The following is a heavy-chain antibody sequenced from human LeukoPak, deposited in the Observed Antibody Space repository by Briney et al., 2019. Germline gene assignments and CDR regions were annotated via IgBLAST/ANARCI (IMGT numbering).Heavy chain of an antibody. CDR1: GGSFSGHY. CDR2: INHRGST. J-gene: IGHJ5*02. V-gene: IGHV4-34*01. CDR3: ARHPSAPRYCSGGSCYSRNWFDP. Sequence: SETLSLTCAVYGGSFSGHYWSWIRQPPGKGLEWIGEINHRGSTHYNPSLKSRVTISVDTSKNQFSLKLSSVTAADTAVYYCARHPSAPRYCSGGSCYSRNWFDPWGQGTLVTVSS. D-gene: IGHD2-15*01.